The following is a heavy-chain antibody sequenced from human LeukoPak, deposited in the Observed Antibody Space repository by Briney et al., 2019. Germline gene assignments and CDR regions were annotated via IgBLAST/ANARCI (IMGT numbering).Heavy chain of an antibody. D-gene: IGHD5-18*01. Sequence: ASVKVSCKASGGTFSSYAISWVRQAPGQGLEWMGWINPNSGGTNYAQKFQGRVTMTRDTSISTAYMELSRLRSDDTAVYYCAREVQLCPDYWGQGTLVTVSS. CDR3: AREVQLCPDY. CDR1: GGTFSSYA. CDR2: INPNSGGT. J-gene: IGHJ4*02. V-gene: IGHV1-2*02.